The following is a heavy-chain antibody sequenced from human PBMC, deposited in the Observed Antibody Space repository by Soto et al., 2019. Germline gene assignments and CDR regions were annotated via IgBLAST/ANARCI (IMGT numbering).Heavy chain of an antibody. CDR1: GGSFSSYY. Sequence: QVQLQQWGAGLLKPSETLSLTCAVYGGSFSSYYWTWIRQPPGKGLEWIGEINHSGSTNYNPSLTSRVTRSVDTSKSQFSLKLTSVTAADTAVYYCARGPGGGYDPGDYWCQGTLVIVSS. V-gene: IGHV4-34*02. CDR3: ARGPGGGYDPGDY. D-gene: IGHD5-12*01. CDR2: INHSGST. J-gene: IGHJ4*02.